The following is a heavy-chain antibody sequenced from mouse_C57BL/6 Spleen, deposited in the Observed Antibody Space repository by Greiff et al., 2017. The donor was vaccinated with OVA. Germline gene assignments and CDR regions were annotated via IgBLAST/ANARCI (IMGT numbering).Heavy chain of an antibody. D-gene: IGHD3-2*02. CDR3: TVGQRRLRAMDY. J-gene: IGHJ4*01. CDR1: GFTFSNYW. CDR2: IRLKSDNYAT. Sequence: EVKLEESGGGLVQPGGSMKLSCVASGFTFSNYWMNWVRQSPEKGLEWVAQIRLKSDNYATHYAESVKGRFTISRDDSKSSVYLQMNNLRAEDTGIYYCTVGQRRLRAMDYWGQGTSVTVSA. V-gene: IGHV6-3*01.